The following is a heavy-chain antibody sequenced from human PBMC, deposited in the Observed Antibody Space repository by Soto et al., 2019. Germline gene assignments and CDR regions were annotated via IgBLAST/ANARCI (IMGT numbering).Heavy chain of an antibody. CDR3: AKGFYGSGSYYNERAFDS. D-gene: IGHD3-10*01. V-gene: IGHV1-18*04. CDR1: GYTLSNYG. J-gene: IGHJ4*02. Sequence: ASVKVSCKASGYTLSNYGITWVRQAPDQGLEWMGWVSAYNRNTNYAQKFEDRVTMTTDTSTGTAYMELRSLRSDDTAVYYCAKGFYGSGSYYNERAFDSWGQGTLVTVSS. CDR2: VSAYNRNT.